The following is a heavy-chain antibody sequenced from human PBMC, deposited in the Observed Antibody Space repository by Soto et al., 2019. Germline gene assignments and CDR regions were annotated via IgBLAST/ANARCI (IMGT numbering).Heavy chain of an antibody. CDR2: IYHSGST. V-gene: IGHV4-30-2*01. CDR3: ARGVTAMVDY. Sequence: SETLSLTCAVSGGSISSGGYSWSWIRQPPGKGLEWIGYIYHSGSTYYNPSLKSRVTISVDRSKNQFSLKLSSVTAADTAVYYCARGVTAMVDYWGQGTLVTVSS. D-gene: IGHD5-18*01. CDR1: GGSISSGGYS. J-gene: IGHJ4*02.